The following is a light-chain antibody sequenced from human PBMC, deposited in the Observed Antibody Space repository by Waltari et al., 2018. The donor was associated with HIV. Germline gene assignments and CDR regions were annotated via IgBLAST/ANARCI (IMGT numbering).Light chain of an antibody. CDR1: QSVGRN. V-gene: IGKV3-15*01. CDR2: GAS. J-gene: IGKJ4*01. CDR3: QQSFILPLT. Sequence: EILMTQSPATLSVSPGERATLSCRASQSVGRNLAWYQQKPGQAPRLLIYGASTRATGVPATFSGSGSGTEFTLTISSLQSGDFAIYFCQQSFILPLTFGGGTRVEIK.